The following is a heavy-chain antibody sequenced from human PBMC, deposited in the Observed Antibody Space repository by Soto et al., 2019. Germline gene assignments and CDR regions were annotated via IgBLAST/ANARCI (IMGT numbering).Heavy chain of an antibody. CDR1: GYTFTSYG. CDR3: ARVNPYRHDSSGIPIFSY. Sequence: QVPLVQSGTEVKRPGASVKVSCKASGYTFTSYGISWVRPAPGQGLVWMGWISPYNGKTNYAQKVQGRVTMTKDTATNTAYMELRSLTSDDTAVYYCARVNPYRHDSSGIPIFSYWGQGTLVTVSS. V-gene: IGHV1-18*01. CDR2: ISPYNGKT. J-gene: IGHJ4*02. D-gene: IGHD3-22*01.